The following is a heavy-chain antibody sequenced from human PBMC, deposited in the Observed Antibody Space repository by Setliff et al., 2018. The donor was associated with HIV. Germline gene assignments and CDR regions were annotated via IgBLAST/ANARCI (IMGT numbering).Heavy chain of an antibody. CDR3: ARDQTGVAAAAFGGGSAWSDEGFDI. V-gene: IGHV1-69*13. CDR2: IIPMYNIP. CDR1: GGTLSNYV. Sequence: RASVKVSCKTSGGTLSNYVITWVRQAPGQGLEWMGMIIPMYNIPAYAQKFQGRVTFTADESTSTAYMELSSLSSEDTAVYYCARDQTGVAAAAFGGGSAWSDEGFDIWGQGTMVTVSS. D-gene: IGHD6-13*01. J-gene: IGHJ3*02.